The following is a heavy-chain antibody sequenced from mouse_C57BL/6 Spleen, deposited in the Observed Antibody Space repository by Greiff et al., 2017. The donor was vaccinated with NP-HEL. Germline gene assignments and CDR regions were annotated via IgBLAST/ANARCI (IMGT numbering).Heavy chain of an antibody. CDR2: IDPETGGT. CDR3: TRRDYPYYAMDY. V-gene: IGHV1-15*01. D-gene: IGHD5-5*01. CDR1: GYTFTDYE. J-gene: IGHJ4*01. Sequence: QVQLKQSGAELVRPGASVTLSCKASGYTFTDYEMHWVKQTPVHGLEWIGAIDPETGGTAYNQKFKGKAILTADKSSSTAYMELRSLTSEDSAVYYCTRRDYPYYAMDYWGQGTSVTVSS.